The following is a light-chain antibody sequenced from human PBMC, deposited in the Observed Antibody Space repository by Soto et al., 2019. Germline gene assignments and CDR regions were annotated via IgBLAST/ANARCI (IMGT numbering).Light chain of an antibody. Sequence: AIQMTQSPSSLSASVGDSITITCRASQGIRNDLGWYQQKPGKAPKLLIYAASSLQSGVPSRFSGTGSGTDFTLTISSLQPEDFATYYCLQDYNYPPTFGQGTKVEIK. V-gene: IGKV1-6*01. CDR1: QGIRND. J-gene: IGKJ1*01. CDR2: AAS. CDR3: LQDYNYPPT.